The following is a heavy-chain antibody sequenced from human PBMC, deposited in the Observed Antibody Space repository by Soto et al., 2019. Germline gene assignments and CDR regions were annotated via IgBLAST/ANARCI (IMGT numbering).Heavy chain of an antibody. Sequence: QLQLQESGPGLVRPSETLSLSCTVSGGSISSNSYYWGWIRQPPGKGLEWIGCIHYSGSTYYNPSLRSRVTSSVDTSKNQFSLKVSSVTVADTAVYYCARRLFSSTWPSYFDYWGQGTLVTVSS. J-gene: IGHJ4*02. V-gene: IGHV4-39*01. CDR2: IHYSGST. D-gene: IGHD6-13*01. CDR3: ARRLFSSTWPSYFDY. CDR1: GGSISSNSYY.